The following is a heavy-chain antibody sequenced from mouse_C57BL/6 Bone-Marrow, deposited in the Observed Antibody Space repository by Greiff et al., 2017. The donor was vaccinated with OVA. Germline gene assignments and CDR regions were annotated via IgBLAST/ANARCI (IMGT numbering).Heavy chain of an antibody. J-gene: IGHJ4*01. V-gene: IGHV1-7*01. CDR2: INPSSAYT. CDR1: GYTFTSYW. Sequence: VMLVESGAELAKPGASVKLSCKASGYTFTSYWMHWVKQRPGQGLEWIGYINPSSAYTKYNQKFKDKATLTADKSSSTAYMQLSSLTYEDSAVYYCARDFHIGYYDYPYAMDYWGQGTSVTVSS. CDR3: ARDFHIGYYDYPYAMDY. D-gene: IGHD2-4*01.